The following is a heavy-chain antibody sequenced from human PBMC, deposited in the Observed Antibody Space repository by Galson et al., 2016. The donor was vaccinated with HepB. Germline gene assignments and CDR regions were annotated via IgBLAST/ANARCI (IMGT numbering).Heavy chain of an antibody. V-gene: IGHV3-23*01. Sequence: SLRLSCAASGFTFSSSTVGWVRQAPGKAPEWVSSIIASGDRTHYGDSVKGRFTISRDNSKNTLYLQMNSLTAEDTAVYYCAKDQVTRHASWEHWGQGTLVSVSS. CDR3: AKDQVTRHASWEH. CDR2: IIASGDRT. D-gene: IGHD2-21*02. CDR1: GFTFSSST. J-gene: IGHJ1*01.